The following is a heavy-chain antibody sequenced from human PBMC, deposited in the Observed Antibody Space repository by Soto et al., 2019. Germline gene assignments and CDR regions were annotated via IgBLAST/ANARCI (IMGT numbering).Heavy chain of an antibody. J-gene: IGHJ2*01. V-gene: IGHV3-30-3*02. CDR2: ISYDERTK. CDR3: AKEWEYYSSSGLWYLEL. CDR1: GFSFNTHS. D-gene: IGHD6-6*01. Sequence: QGQLVESGGGVVQPGRSLRLSCAGSGFSFNTHSIHWVRQAPGKGLEWVAVISYDERTKFYAESVKGRFTISRGNFENSVYLEMNFPRPDATAVYYCAKEWEYYSSSGLWYLELWGRGALVTVSS.